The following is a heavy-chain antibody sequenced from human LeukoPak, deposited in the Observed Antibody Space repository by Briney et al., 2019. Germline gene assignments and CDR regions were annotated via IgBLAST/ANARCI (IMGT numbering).Heavy chain of an antibody. J-gene: IGHJ4*02. CDR2: IRYDGSNK. Sequence: GGSLRLSCAASGFTFSSYGMHWVRQAPGKGLEWVAFIRYDGSNKYYADSVKGRFTISRDNSKNTLYLQMNSLRAEDTAVYYCAKRTYSSGWYEDYWGQGTLVTVSS. D-gene: IGHD6-19*01. CDR1: GFTFSSYG. CDR3: AKRTYSSGWYEDY. V-gene: IGHV3-30*02.